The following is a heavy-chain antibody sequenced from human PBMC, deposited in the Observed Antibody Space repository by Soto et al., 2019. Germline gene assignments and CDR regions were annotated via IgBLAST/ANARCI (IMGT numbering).Heavy chain of an antibody. Sequence: SETLSLTCTVSGGSISGYYWSWFRQPPGKGLEWIGYMYNTGSTVYNPSFKSRVTISVDTSKNQFSLKLNSVTAADTAVYYCARDLWGYCGTDCYPLDVWGQGTTVTVS. CDR2: MYNTGST. D-gene: IGHD2-21*02. CDR1: GGSISGYY. V-gene: IGHV4-59*01. J-gene: IGHJ6*02. CDR3: ARDLWGYCGTDCYPLDV.